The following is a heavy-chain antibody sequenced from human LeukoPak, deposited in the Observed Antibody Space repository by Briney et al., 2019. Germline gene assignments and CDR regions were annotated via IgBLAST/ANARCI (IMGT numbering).Heavy chain of an antibody. CDR3: AKDHSYYFYYDIDV. V-gene: IGHV3-30*02. Sequence: GSLRLSCAASGFTFDDYGMSWVRQAPGKGLEWVAFIRYDGSNKYYADSVKGRFTISRDNSKNTLYLQMNSLRAEGTDVYFCAKDHSYYFYYDIDVWGKGTTVTVSS. CDR1: GFTFDDYG. CDR2: IRYDGSNK. J-gene: IGHJ6*03.